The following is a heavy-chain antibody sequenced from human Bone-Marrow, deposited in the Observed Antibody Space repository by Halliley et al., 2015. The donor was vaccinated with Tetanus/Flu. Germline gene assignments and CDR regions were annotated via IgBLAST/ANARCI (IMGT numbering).Heavy chain of an antibody. Sequence: TLSLTCTVSGGSIRPYYWSWIRQPPGERLEWIGHISDSGDINYNSSLRSRVTISIDPSKNQFSLRLSSVTAADAALYYCARDSRYDTSGYFYAWFDPWARESWSPSP. V-gene: IGHV4-59*01. J-gene: IGHJ5*02. CDR2: ISDSGDI. CDR1: GGSIRPYY. CDR3: ARDSRYDTSGYFYAWFDP. D-gene: IGHD3-22*01.